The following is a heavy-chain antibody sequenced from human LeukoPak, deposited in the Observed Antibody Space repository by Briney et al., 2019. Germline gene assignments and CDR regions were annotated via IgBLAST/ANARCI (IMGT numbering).Heavy chain of an antibody. CDR3: ARDGVFWSGYSDY. Sequence: GGSLRLSGAASGFTFSSYWMSWLRQAPGKGLEWVANIKQDGSEKYYVASVKGRFTISRDNAKNSLYLQMKSLRAEDTAVYYCARDGVFWSGYSDYWGQGTLVTVSS. D-gene: IGHD3-3*01. CDR2: IKQDGSEK. CDR1: GFTFSSYW. V-gene: IGHV3-7*01. J-gene: IGHJ4*02.